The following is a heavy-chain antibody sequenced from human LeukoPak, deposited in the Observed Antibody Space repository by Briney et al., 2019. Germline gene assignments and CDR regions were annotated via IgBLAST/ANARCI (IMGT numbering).Heavy chain of an antibody. J-gene: IGHJ4*02. CDR2: IYYSGST. V-gene: IGHV4-61*01. CDR3: ARVGDDYGGNPDY. CDR1: GGSVSSGSYY. D-gene: IGHD4-23*01. Sequence: SETLSLTCTVSGGSVSSGSYYWSWIRQPPGKGLEWIGYIYYSGSTNYNPSLKSRVTISVDTSKNQFSLKLSSATAADTAVYYCARVGDDYGGNPDYWGQGTLVTVSS.